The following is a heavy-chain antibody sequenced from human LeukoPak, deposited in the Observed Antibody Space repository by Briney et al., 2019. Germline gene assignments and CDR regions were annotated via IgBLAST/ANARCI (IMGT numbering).Heavy chain of an antibody. CDR3: ARGAGTLTPPDY. CDR2: IIPIFGTA. CDR1: GGTFSSYA. J-gene: IGHJ4*02. D-gene: IGHD6-19*01. V-gene: IGHV1-69*13. Sequence: ASVKVSCKASGGTFSSYAISWVRQAPGQGLEWMGGIIPIFGTANYAQKFQGRVTITADESTSTAYMELSSLRSDDTAVYYCARGAGTLTPPDYWGQGTLVTVSS.